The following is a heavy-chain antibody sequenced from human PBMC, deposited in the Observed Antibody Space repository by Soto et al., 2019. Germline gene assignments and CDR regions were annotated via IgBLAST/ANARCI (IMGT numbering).Heavy chain of an antibody. CDR2: IYYSGST. J-gene: IGHJ4*02. V-gene: IGHV4-61*01. CDR1: GGSVSSGSYY. D-gene: IGHD2-2*01. Sequence: SETLSLTCTVSGGSVSSGSYYWSWIRQPPGKGLEWIGYIYYSGSTNYNPSLKSRVTISVDTSKNQFSLKLSSVTAADTAVYYCARGSAAAINPADFGYWGQGTLVTVSS. CDR3: ARGSAAAINPADFGY.